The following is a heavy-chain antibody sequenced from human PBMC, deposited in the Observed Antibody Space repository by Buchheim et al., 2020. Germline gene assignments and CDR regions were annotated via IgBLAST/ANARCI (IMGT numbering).Heavy chain of an antibody. D-gene: IGHD6-13*01. CDR1: GFTFSSYG. V-gene: IGHV3-30*18. CDR3: ANTHSSWYSWGDY. CDR2: ISYDGSNK. J-gene: IGHJ4*02. Sequence: QVQLVESGGGVVQPGRSLRLSCAASGFTFSSYGMHWVRQAPGKGLEWVAVISYDGSNKYYADSVKGRFTISRDNSKNTLYLQMNSLRAEDTAVYYCANTHSSWYSWGDYWGQGTL.